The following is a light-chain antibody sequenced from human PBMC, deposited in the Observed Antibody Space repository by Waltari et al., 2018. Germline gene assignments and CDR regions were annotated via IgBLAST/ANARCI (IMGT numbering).Light chain of an antibody. CDR1: TSVLYSSNNKNY. J-gene: IGKJ5*01. V-gene: IGKV4-1*01. Sequence: DIVMTQSPDSLAVSLGERATINCKSSTSVLYSSNNKNYLAWYQQKPGQPPKLLIYWASTRESGVPDRFSGSGSGTDFTLTISSLQAEDVAVYYCQQYYSTPITFGQGTRLEIK. CDR3: QQYYSTPIT. CDR2: WAS.